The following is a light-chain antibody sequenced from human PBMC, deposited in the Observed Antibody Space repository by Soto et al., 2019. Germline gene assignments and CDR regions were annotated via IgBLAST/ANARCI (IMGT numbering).Light chain of an antibody. Sequence: EIVLTQSQDTLSVSPGERATLSCRARQSISNELVWYQQQPGQAPRLLIYGASTRATGIPARFSGSGSGTEFTLTISSLQSEDFAVYYCQQYNSWSPITFGQGTRLEI. CDR3: QQYNSWSPIT. CDR1: QSISNE. J-gene: IGKJ5*01. V-gene: IGKV3-15*01. CDR2: GAS.